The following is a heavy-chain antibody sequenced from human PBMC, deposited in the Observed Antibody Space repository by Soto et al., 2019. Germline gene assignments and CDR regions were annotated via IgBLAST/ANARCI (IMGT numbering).Heavy chain of an antibody. CDR2: ISYDGSNK. V-gene: IGHV3-30*18. J-gene: IGHJ6*02. CDR1: GFTFSSYG. D-gene: IGHD4-17*01. CDR3: AKASYATVSNKPHYDYYGMDV. Sequence: QVQLVESGGGVVQPGRSLRLSCAASGFTFSSYGMHWVRQAPGKGLEWVAVISYDGSNKYYADSVKGRFTISRDNSKHTLYLQMNSLRAEDTAVYYCAKASYATVSNKPHYDYYGMDVWGQGTTVTVSS.